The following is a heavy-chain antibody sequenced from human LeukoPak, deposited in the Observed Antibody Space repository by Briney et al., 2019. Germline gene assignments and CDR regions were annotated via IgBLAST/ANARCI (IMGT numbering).Heavy chain of an antibody. CDR2: INTDGSST. CDR3: ASDAPTMGTLDY. Sequence: QSGGSLRLSCEASRLTFSNYLMHWVRQAPGKGLMWVSSINTDGSSTTYADSVKGRFTVSRDNTKNTLYLQMNSLRAEDTAVYYCASDAPTMGTLDYWGQGTLVTVSS. J-gene: IGHJ4*02. D-gene: IGHD1-1*01. CDR1: RLTFSNYL. V-gene: IGHV3-74*03.